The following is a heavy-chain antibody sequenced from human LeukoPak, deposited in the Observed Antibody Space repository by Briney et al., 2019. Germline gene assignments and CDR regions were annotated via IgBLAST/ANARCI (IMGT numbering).Heavy chain of an antibody. D-gene: IGHD4/OR15-4a*01. CDR2: ISANGGGT. V-gene: IGHV3-23*01. CDR1: GFIFKNYA. J-gene: IGHJ4*02. Sequence: GGSLRLSCGASGFIFKNYAMSWVRQAPGEGLEWVSGISANGGGTYYADSVKGRFTISRDNSKNMLYLRMNSLRAEDTAVYYCAKESGALGAPLYDYWGQGTLVTGSS. CDR3: AKESGALGAPLYDY.